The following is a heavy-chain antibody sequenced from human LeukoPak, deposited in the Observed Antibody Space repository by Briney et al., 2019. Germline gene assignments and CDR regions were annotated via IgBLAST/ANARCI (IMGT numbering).Heavy chain of an antibody. CDR1: GGSISSSTYY. D-gene: IGHD2-15*01. Sequence: SETLSLTCTVSGGSISSSTYYWGWIRQPPGKGLEWIGSIYYRGNSYYNPSLKSRVTISVDTSKNQFSLKLSSVTAADTALYYCARINCSGSSCYSAQGANWFDPWGQGTLVTVSS. CDR2: IYYRGNS. CDR3: ARINCSGSSCYSAQGANWFDP. J-gene: IGHJ5*02. V-gene: IGHV4-39*01.